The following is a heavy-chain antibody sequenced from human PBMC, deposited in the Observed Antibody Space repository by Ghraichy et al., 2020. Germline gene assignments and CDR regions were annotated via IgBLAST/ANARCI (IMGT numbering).Heavy chain of an antibody. V-gene: IGHV3-7*01. Sequence: LSLTCVASGFTFSSHWMNWVRQAPGKGLEWVANIKQDGSEKYYVDSVKGRFTISRDNAKNSLYLQMNSLRVEDTAVYYCILSSAWFGRLDYWGQGTMVIVSS. J-gene: IGHJ4*02. CDR2: IKQDGSEK. CDR3: ILSSAWFGRLDY. CDR1: GFTFSSHW. D-gene: IGHD6-19*01.